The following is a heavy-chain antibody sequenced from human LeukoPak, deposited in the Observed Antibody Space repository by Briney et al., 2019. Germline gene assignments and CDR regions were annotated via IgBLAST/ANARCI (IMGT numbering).Heavy chain of an antibody. CDR2: ISSSGSTI. J-gene: IGHJ4*02. CDR3: ARDLGSYGDYDYFDY. Sequence: GGSLRLSCAASGLTFSSYEMNWVRQAPGKGLEWVSYISSSGSTIYYADSVKGRFTISRDNAKNSLYLQMNSLRAEDTAVYYCARDLGSYGDYDYFDYWGQGTLVTVSS. V-gene: IGHV3-48*03. D-gene: IGHD4-17*01. CDR1: GLTFSSYE.